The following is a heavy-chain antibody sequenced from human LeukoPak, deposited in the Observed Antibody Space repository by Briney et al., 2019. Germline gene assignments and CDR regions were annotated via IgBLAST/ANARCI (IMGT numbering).Heavy chain of an antibody. CDR1: GFTFSSYA. CDR2: ISGSGGST. V-gene: IGHV3-23*01. Sequence: GGSLRLSCAASGFTFSSYAMSWVRQAPGKGLEWVSAISGSGGSTYYADSVKGRFTISRDNSKSTLYLQMNSLRAQDTAVYYCAKEASGLNTVTTPLGYFDYWGQGTLVTVSS. D-gene: IGHD4-17*01. CDR3: AKEASGLNTVTTPLGYFDY. J-gene: IGHJ4*02.